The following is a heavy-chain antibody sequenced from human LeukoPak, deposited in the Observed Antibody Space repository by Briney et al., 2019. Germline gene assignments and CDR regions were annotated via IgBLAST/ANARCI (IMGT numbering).Heavy chain of an antibody. Sequence: GGSLRLSCAASGFTFSSYSMEWVRQAPGKGLEWVSHISSSWSTKYYADSVKGRFTISRDNAKNSLYLQMNSLRAEDTAVYYCARVLLERPGIDSFDIWGQGTTVTVSS. CDR1: GFTFSSYS. CDR3: ARVLLERPGIDSFDI. D-gene: IGHD1-1*01. J-gene: IGHJ3*02. V-gene: IGHV3-48*01. CDR2: ISSSWSTK.